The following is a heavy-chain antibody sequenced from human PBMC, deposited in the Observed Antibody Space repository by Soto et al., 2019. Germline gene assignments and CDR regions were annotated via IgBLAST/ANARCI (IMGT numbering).Heavy chain of an antibody. J-gene: IGHJ4*02. CDR3: ASAENLYCTNGVCYTGPFDY. D-gene: IGHD2-8*01. CDR2: IYYSRST. V-gene: IGHV4-31*01. CDR1: GGSISSGGYY. Sequence: SATLSLTCTVSGGSISSGGYYWSWIRRHPWKVLEWIAYIYYSRSTYYTPSLKRPVTISLDTSKNQFSRKLSSVTAADTAVYYCASAENLYCTNGVCYTGPFDYWCQGTLVTV.